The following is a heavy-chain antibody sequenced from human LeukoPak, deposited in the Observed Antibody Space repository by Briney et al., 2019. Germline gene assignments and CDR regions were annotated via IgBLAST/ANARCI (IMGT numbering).Heavy chain of an antibody. Sequence: PSETLSLTCTVSGGSISSGGYYWSWIRQHPGKGLEWIGYIYYSGSTYYNPSLKSRVTISVDTSKNQFSLKLSSVTAADTAVYYCARILIAAAAPLDYWGQGTLVTVSS. CDR1: GGSISSGGYY. CDR3: ARILIAAAAPLDY. V-gene: IGHV4-31*03. CDR2: IYYSGST. D-gene: IGHD6-13*01. J-gene: IGHJ4*02.